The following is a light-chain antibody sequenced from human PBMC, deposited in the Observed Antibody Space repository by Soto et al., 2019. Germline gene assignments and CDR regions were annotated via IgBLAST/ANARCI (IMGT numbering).Light chain of an antibody. Sequence: QSVLTQPPSASGTPGQRVTISCSGSSSNIGSNTVNWYQQVPGTAPKLLIYSNNQRPSGVPDRFSGSKSGTSASLAISGLQYEDEADYYCAAWDDSLNGPLFGGGTQLTVL. J-gene: IGLJ2*01. CDR1: SSNIGSNT. CDR3: AAWDDSLNGPL. CDR2: SNN. V-gene: IGLV1-44*01.